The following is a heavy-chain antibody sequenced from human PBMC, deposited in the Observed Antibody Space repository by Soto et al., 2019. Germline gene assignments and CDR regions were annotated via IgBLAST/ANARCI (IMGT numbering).Heavy chain of an antibody. CDR1: GGPFSGYY. V-gene: IGHV4-34*01. CDR2: INHSGST. CDR3: AKRSVGRSSSSGQNYYGMDV. J-gene: IGHJ6*02. Sequence: SETLSLTCAVYGGPFSGYYWSWIRQPPGKGLEWIGEINHSGSTNYNPSLKSRVTISVDTSKNQFSLKLSSVTAADTAVYYCAKRSVGRSSSSGQNYYGMDVWGQGTTVTVSS. D-gene: IGHD6-13*01.